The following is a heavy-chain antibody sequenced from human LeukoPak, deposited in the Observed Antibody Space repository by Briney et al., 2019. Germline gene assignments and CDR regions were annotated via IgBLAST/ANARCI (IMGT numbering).Heavy chain of an antibody. D-gene: IGHD3-22*01. CDR1: GYSFTSYW. Sequence: GESLKISCKGSGYSFTSYWIGWVRRMPGKGLEWMGIIYPGDSDTRYSPSFQGQVTISADKSISTAYLQWSSLKASDTAMYYCARRAYYDSSGYYYYFDYWGQGTLVTVSS. V-gene: IGHV5-51*01. CDR2: IYPGDSDT. J-gene: IGHJ4*02. CDR3: ARRAYYDSSGYYYYFDY.